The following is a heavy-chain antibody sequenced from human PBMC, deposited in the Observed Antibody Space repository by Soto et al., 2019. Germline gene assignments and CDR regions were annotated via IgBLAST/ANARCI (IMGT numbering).Heavy chain of an antibody. D-gene: IGHD2-15*01. J-gene: IGHJ4*02. CDR3: ATLPYNPVVAALYYFDY. CDR2: FDPEDGET. Sequence: ASVKVSCKVSGYTLTELSMHWVRQAPGKELEWMGGFDPEDGETIYAQKFQGRVTMTEDTSTDTAYMELSSLRSEDTAVYYCATLPYNPVVAALYYFDYWGQGTLVTVSS. CDR1: GYTLTELS. V-gene: IGHV1-24*01.